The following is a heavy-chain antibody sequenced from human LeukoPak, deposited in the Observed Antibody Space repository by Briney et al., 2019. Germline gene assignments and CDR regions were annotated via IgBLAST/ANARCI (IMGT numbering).Heavy chain of an antibody. D-gene: IGHD4-17*01. Sequence: EPSETLSLTCAAYGGSFSGYYWSWIRQPPGKELEWIGEINHSGSTNYNPSLKSRVTISVDTSKNQFSLKLSSVTAADTAVYYCARDRKSIYGDYVRKRYFDLWGRGTLVTVSS. V-gene: IGHV4-34*01. CDR1: GGSFSGYY. J-gene: IGHJ2*01. CDR3: ARDRKSIYGDYVRKRYFDL. CDR2: INHSGST.